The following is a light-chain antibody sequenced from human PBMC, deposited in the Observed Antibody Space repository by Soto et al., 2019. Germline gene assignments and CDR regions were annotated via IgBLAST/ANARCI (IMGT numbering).Light chain of an antibody. Sequence: IVLTQSPATLSLSPGKRATLCCRASQNISNYLIWYQQKPGQAPRLLICDVSNRATGIPARFSGSGSGTDFTLIINRLQPEDFALYFCQHYGRGSPIAFGLGTRLEIK. CDR3: QHYGRGSPIA. CDR1: QNISNY. J-gene: IGKJ5*01. CDR2: DVS. V-gene: IGKV3-11*01.